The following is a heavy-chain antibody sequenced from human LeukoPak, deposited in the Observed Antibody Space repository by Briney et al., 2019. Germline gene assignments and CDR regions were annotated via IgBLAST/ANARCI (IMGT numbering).Heavy chain of an antibody. Sequence: PSQTLSLTCTVSGGSISSGGYYWSWIRQHPGQGLEWSVYIYYSGSTYYNPYLKSRVTISVDTSKNLFSLKLSSVTAADTAVYYCARDVFGGGGYYFDYWGQGTLVTVSS. V-gene: IGHV4-31*03. J-gene: IGHJ4*02. CDR2: IYYSGST. CDR1: GGSISSGGYY. CDR3: ARDVFGGGGYYFDY. D-gene: IGHD3-10*01.